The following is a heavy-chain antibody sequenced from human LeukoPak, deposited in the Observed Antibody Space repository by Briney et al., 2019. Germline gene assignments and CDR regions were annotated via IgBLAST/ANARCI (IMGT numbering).Heavy chain of an antibody. J-gene: IGHJ4*02. Sequence: GGSLRLSCAASGFTFSSYGMHWVRQAPGKGLEWVAVISYDGSNKYYADSVKGRFTISRHNSKNTLYLQMNSLRAEDTAVYYCSHYGSVLTDYWGQGTLVTVSS. D-gene: IGHD3-10*01. V-gene: IGHV3-30*03. CDR3: SHYGSVLTDY. CDR2: ISYDGSNK. CDR1: GFTFSSYG.